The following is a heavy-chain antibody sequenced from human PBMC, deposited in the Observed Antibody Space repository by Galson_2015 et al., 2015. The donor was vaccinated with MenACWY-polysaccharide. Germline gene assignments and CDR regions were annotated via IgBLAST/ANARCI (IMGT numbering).Heavy chain of an antibody. J-gene: IGHJ5*02. Sequence: SLRLSCAASGFTFSTYWMSWVRQAPGKGLEWVANVKPDGSERDYVGSVKGRFTISRDNAKNLLYLQMNSLRVEDTAVYYCAGGGARDGATGWSDPWGQGTQVTVSS. CDR3: AGGGARDGATGWSDP. CDR1: GFTFSTYW. D-gene: IGHD4/OR15-4a*01. CDR2: VKPDGSER. V-gene: IGHV3-7*04.